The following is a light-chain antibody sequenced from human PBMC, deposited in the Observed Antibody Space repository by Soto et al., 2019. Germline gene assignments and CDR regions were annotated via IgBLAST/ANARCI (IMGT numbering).Light chain of an antibody. CDR1: SSDVGTYNL. CDR2: EGS. CDR3: CSDAGVNTYV. J-gene: IGLJ1*01. V-gene: IGLV2-23*01. Sequence: QSVLTQPASVSGSPGQSITISCTGTSSDVGTYNLVSWYQQQPGKAPKLMIYEGSKRPSGVSNRFSGSKSGNTASVTISGLQAEDEADYYCCSDAGVNTYVFGTGTKVTV.